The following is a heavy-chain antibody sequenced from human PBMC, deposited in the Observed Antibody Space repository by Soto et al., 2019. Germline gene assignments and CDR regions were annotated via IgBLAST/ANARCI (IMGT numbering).Heavy chain of an antibody. Sequence: SETLSLTCTVSGGSISSYYWSWIRQPPGKGLEWIGYIYYSGSTNYNPSLKSRVTISVDTSKNQFYLKLSSVTAADTALYYCARRYCSGGTCYSAFDYWGQGTLVTVSS. V-gene: IGHV4-59*01. J-gene: IGHJ4*02. D-gene: IGHD2-15*01. CDR2: IYYSGST. CDR3: ARRYCSGGTCYSAFDY. CDR1: GGSISSYY.